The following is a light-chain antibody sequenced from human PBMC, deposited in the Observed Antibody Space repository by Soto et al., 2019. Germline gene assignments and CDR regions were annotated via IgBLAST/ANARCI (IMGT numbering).Light chain of an antibody. J-gene: IGKJ5*01. V-gene: IGKV3-11*01. CDR3: QQRRT. CDR2: DAS. Sequence: EIVLTQSPATLSLSPGERATLSCRASQTVSSYLAWYQQKPGQAPRLLVYDASDRATGIPARFSGSWSGTDFTLTISSLEPEDFAVYYCQQRRTFGQGTRLEIK. CDR1: QTVSSY.